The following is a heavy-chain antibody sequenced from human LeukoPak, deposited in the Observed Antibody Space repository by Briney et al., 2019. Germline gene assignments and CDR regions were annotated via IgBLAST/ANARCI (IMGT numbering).Heavy chain of an antibody. J-gene: IGHJ4*02. V-gene: IGHV3-66*01. CDR3: ARSPIAVAGQNTFDY. CDR1: GFTVSSNY. CDR2: LYSGGST. Sequence: PGGSLRLSCAASGFTVSSNYMRWGRQAPGKGLEWVSVLYSGGSTYYADSVKGRFTISRDNSKNTLYLQMNSLRAEDTAVYYCARSPIAVAGQNTFDYWGQGTLVTVSS. D-gene: IGHD6-19*01.